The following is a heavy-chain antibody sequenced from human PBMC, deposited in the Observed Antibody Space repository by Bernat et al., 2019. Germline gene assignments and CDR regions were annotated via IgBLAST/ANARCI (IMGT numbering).Heavy chain of an antibody. CDR1: GGSISSYW. Sequence: QVQLQESGPRLVKPSETLSLTCTVSGGSISSYWWSWIRQPPGKGLEWIGSISYSGSTNYNPSLKSRVTISVDTSKNQFSLKLTSVTAADTAVYFCARDFGSGTFLYYFDYWGQGTLVTVSS. J-gene: IGHJ4*02. V-gene: IGHV4-59*01. CDR2: ISYSGST. D-gene: IGHD3-10*01. CDR3: ARDFGSGTFLYYFDY.